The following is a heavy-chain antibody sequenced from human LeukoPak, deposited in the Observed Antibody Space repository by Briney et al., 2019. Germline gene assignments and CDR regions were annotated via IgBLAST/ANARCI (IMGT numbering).Heavy chain of an antibody. CDR3: AKDYYDIFDY. J-gene: IGHJ4*02. Sequence: GGSLRLSRAASGFTFSIYAMSWVRQAPRKGLEWVSAISGSGGSTYYADSVKGRFTISRDNSKNTLYLQMNSLRAEDTAVYYCAKDYYDIFDYWGQGTLVTVSS. D-gene: IGHD3-9*01. CDR1: GFTFSIYA. V-gene: IGHV3-23*01. CDR2: ISGSGGST.